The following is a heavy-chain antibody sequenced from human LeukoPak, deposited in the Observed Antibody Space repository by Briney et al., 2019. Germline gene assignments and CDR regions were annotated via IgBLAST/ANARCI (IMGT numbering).Heavy chain of an antibody. V-gene: IGHV3-7*03. Sequence: GGSLRLSCEGSAFIFSGHWMSWVRQAPGKGLEWVANIKEDGSEKYYVDSVKGRFIISRDNAKNSLYLHMNDLRAEDTAVYYCARDPGDRAIDRWFDPWGQGTLVIVSS. CDR1: AFIFSGHW. J-gene: IGHJ5*02. CDR2: IKEDGSEK. D-gene: IGHD5-18*01. CDR3: ARDPGDRAIDRWFDP.